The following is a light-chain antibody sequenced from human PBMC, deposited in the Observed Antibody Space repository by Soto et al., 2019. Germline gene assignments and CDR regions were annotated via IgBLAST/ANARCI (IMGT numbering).Light chain of an antibody. CDR3: QQYHSYPWT. V-gene: IGKV1-5*03. Sequence: DIQMTQSPSTLSASVGDRVTITCRASQSVSDSLAWYQQKPGKAPSLLVYWASSLESGVPSRFSGSGSGTEFTLTISSLQPDDSATYYCQQYHSYPWTFGQGTEVEFK. J-gene: IGKJ1*01. CDR2: WAS. CDR1: QSVSDS.